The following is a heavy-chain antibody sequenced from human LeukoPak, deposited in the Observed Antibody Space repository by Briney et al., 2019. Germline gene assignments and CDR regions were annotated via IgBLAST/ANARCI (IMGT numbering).Heavy chain of an antibody. V-gene: IGHV1-8*01. CDR3: ARCILEGVDV. CDR1: GYTFTSYD. D-gene: IGHD2-21*01. CDR2: VNPNSGHA. Sequence: ASGKVSCKASGYTFTSYDINWVRQATGQGLEWMGWVNPNSGHAGSPQKFQGRVTMTRDTSISTAYMELSSLTSEDTAVYYCARCILEGVDVWGQGTAVTVSS. J-gene: IGHJ6*02.